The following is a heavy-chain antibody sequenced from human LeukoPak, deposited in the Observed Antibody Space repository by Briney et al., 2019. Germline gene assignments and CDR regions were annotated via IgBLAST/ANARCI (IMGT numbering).Heavy chain of an antibody. V-gene: IGHV4-38-2*01. Sequence: PGGSLRLSCAASGFTFSDYYMSWIRQPPGKGLEWIGSIYYSGSTYYNPSLKSRVTISVDTSKNQFSLKLSSVTAADTAVYYCAMDAFDIWGQGTMVTVSS. CDR2: IYYSGST. CDR3: AMDAFDI. J-gene: IGHJ3*02. CDR1: GFTFSDYY.